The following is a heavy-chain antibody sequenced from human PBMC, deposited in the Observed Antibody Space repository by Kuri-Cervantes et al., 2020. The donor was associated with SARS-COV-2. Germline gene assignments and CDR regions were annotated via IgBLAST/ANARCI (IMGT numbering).Heavy chain of an antibody. D-gene: IGHD3-10*01. V-gene: IGHV1-18*01. CDR3: AIEGSTSDYNWLDP. CDR1: GYTFPNYA. Sequence: ASVKVSCKASGYTFPNYAISWLRQAPGQGLEWVGWISANNGNRIYGANFQGRVTMTTDTSTTTAYMELRSLTSDDTAVYYCAIEGSTSDYNWLDPWGQGTLVTVSS. CDR2: ISANNGNR. J-gene: IGHJ5*02.